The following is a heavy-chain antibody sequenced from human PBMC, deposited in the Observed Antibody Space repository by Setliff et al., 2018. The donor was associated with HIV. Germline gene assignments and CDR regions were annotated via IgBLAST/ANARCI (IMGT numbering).Heavy chain of an antibody. J-gene: IGHJ3*02. CDR1: GYTFTASY. CDR2: INPNSGGT. D-gene: IGHD5-12*01. V-gene: IGHV1-2*02. CDR3: ARGGLATGAFDI. Sequence: RASVKVSCKTSGYTFTASYLHWVRQAPGQGLQWMGWINPNSGGTNFAQKFQGRVTMTWDTSISTAYMELSRLRSDDTAVYYCARGGLATGAFDIWGQGTMVTVSS.